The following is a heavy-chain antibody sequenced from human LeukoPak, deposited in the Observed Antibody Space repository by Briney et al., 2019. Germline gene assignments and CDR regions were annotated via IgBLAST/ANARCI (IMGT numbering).Heavy chain of an antibody. Sequence: GRSLRLPCTASGFTFGDYAMSWVRQAPGKGVEWGGFIRSKAYGGTTEYAASVKGRFTISRDDSKSIAYLQINTLKTEDTAVYYCTRDSPPDYDFWRPPLWGQGTLVTVSS. V-gene: IGHV3-49*04. CDR3: TRDSPPDYDFWRPPL. CDR2: IRSKAYGGTT. D-gene: IGHD3/OR15-3a*01. J-gene: IGHJ4*02. CDR1: GFTFGDYA.